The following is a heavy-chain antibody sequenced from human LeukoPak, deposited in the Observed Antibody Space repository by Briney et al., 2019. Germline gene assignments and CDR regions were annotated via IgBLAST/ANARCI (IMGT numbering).Heavy chain of an antibody. J-gene: IGHJ4*02. CDR2: MNPNSGNT. Sequence: ASVKVSCKASGYTFTSYDINWVRQATGQGLEWMGWMNPNSGNTGYAQKFQGRVTVTRNTSISTAYMELSSLRSEDTAVYYCARGLHDYGDVDYWGQGTLVIVSS. D-gene: IGHD4-17*01. V-gene: IGHV1-8*01. CDR3: ARGLHDYGDVDY. CDR1: GYTFTSYD.